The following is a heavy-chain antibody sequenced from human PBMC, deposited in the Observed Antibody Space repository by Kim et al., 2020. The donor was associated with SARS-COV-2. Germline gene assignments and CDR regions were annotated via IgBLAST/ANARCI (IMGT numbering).Heavy chain of an antibody. J-gene: IGHJ4*02. CDR2: AT. CDR3: ARHLSVALDY. D-gene: IGHD2-15*01. Sequence: ATRYSPSFQGQVPISADKSISTAYLQWSSLKASDTAMYYCARHLSVALDYWGQETLVTVSS. V-gene: IGHV5-51*01.